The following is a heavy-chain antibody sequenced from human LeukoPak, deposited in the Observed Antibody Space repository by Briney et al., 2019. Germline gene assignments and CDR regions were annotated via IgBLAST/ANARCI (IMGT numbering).Heavy chain of an antibody. J-gene: IGHJ5*02. CDR3: ARDLPIVGATSWFDP. D-gene: IGHD1-26*01. V-gene: IGHV1-18*01. CDR1: GYTFTSYG. CDR2: ISAYNGNT. Sequence: ASVKVSCKASGYTFTSYGISWVRQAPGQGLERMGWISAYNGNTNYAQKLQGRVTMTTDTSTSTAYMELRSLRSDDTAVYYCARDLPIVGATSWFDPWGQGTLVTVSS.